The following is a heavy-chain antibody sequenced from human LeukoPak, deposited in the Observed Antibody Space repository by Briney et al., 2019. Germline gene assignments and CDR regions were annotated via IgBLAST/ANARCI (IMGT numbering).Heavy chain of an antibody. J-gene: IGHJ4*02. CDR2: ITPDGNDK. V-gene: IGHV3-7*01. Sequence: ETLSLTCSVSGDSVTSTYWSWIRQPPGKGLEWVANITPDGNDKYYVDSLKGRFTISRDNTKNSLYLQLNSLRTEDTAVYYCVPGGLAVSGIDYWGQGALVTVSS. CDR3: VPGGLAVSGIDY. CDR1: GDSVTSTY. D-gene: IGHD6-19*01.